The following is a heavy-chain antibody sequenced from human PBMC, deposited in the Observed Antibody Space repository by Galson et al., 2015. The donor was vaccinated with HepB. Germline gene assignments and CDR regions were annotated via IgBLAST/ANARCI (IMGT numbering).Heavy chain of an antibody. CDR3: ARGVPEQLRLHYYYDYGLDV. V-gene: IGHV3-33*01. CDR2: IWYDGSNK. D-gene: IGHD5-18*01. CDR1: GFIFSSYG. J-gene: IGHJ6*02. Sequence: SLRLSCAASGFIFSSYGMHWVRQAPGKGLEWVALIWYDGSNKYYADSVKGRFTISRDNSKNTLYVQMNSLRAEDTAVYYCARGVPEQLRLHYYYDYGLDVWRQGTTVTVSS.